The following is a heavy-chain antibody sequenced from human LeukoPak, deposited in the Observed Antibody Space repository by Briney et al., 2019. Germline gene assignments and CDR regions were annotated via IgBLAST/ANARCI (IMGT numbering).Heavy chain of an antibody. CDR3: ARDARGMIVVVPAAAPHYGMDV. CDR1: GGSISSGDYY. Sequence: PSQTLSLTCTVSGGSISSGDYYWSWIRQPPGKGLEWIGYIYYSGSTYYNPSLKSRVTISVDTSKNQFSLKLSSVTAADTGVYYCARDARGMIVVVPAAAPHYGMDVWGKGTTVTVSS. V-gene: IGHV4-30-4*01. D-gene: IGHD2-2*01. CDR2: IYYSGST. J-gene: IGHJ6*04.